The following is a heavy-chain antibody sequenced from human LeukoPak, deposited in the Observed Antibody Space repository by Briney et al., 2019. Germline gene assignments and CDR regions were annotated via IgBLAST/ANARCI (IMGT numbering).Heavy chain of an antibody. CDR1: GYSINSGFY. J-gene: IGHJ6*02. CDR3: ARGYGGSGSYYFYGMDV. CDR2: IHHRGST. V-gene: IGHV4-38-2*02. Sequence: SETLSLTCTVSGYSINSGFYWGWIRQPPGKGLEWIGTIHHRGSTYYNPSLKSRVTISVDTSKNQFSLKLTSVTAADTAVYYCARGYGGSGSYYFYGMDVWGQGTTVTVSS. D-gene: IGHD3-10*01.